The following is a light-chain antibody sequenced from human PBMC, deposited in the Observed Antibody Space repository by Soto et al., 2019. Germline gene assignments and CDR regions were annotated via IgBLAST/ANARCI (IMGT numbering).Light chain of an antibody. V-gene: IGLV2-14*01. CDR3: SSYTTSSILYV. Sequence: QSALTQPASVSGSPGQSITISCTGTSSDVGGYNYVSWYQQHQGKAPELIIYEVTSRPSGVSNRFSGSKSGNTASLTISGLQAEDEADYYCSSYTTSSILYVYTPATNVTVL. CDR1: SSDVGGYNY. CDR2: EVT. J-gene: IGLJ1*01.